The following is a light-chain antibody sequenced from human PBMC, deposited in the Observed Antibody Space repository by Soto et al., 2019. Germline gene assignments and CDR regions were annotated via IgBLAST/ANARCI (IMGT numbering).Light chain of an antibody. V-gene: IGLV2-14*03. CDR3: SSYTSRSTVV. CDR1: SSDVGGYNY. J-gene: IGLJ7*01. Sequence: QSVLTQPASVSGSPGQSITISCTGTSSDVGGYNYVSWYQHHPGKAPKLIIYNFLNRPSGISNHFSGSKSGNTASLTISGLQAEDEDDYYCSSYTSRSTVVFGGGTQLTVL. CDR2: NFL.